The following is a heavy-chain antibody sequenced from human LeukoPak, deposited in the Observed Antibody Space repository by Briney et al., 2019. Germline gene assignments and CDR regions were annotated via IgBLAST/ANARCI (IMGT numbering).Heavy chain of an antibody. CDR1: GFTFSSYG. D-gene: IGHD2-15*01. CDR2: ISYDGSNK. CDR3: LRYCSGGSCYAGAG. V-gene: IGHV3-30*03. Sequence: PGGSLRLSCAASGFTFSSYGMHWVRQAPGKGLEWVAVISYDGSNKYYADSVKGRFTISRDNSKNTLYLQMNSLRAEDTAVYYCLRYCSGGSCYAGAGGGQGTLVTGSS. J-gene: IGHJ4*02.